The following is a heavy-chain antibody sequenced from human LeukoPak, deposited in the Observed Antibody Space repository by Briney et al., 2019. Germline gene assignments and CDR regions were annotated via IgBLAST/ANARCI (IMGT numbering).Heavy chain of an antibody. CDR2: ITSAGGYT. CDR1: GFTFSDYN. Sequence: GRSLRLSCGASGFTFSDYNMNWVRQAPGKGLAWVASITSAGGYTYYADSVKGRFTISRDNAQNSLFLQMNSLRAEDTAVYFCATSGGFVLPNAITGNWYMDVWGRGTSVTVSS. V-gene: IGHV3-21*01. D-gene: IGHD2-2*01. J-gene: IGHJ6*03. CDR3: ATSGGFVLPNAITGNWYMDV.